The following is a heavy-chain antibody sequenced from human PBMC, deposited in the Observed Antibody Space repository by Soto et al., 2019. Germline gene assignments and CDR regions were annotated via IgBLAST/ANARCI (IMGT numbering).Heavy chain of an antibody. CDR3: ARGEYGDYDAFDI. V-gene: IGHV3-64*01. Sequence: PGGSLRLSCAASGFTFSSYAMHWVRQAPGKGLEYVSAISSNGGSTYYANSVKGRFTISRDNSKNTLYLQMGSLRAEDMAVYYCARGEYGDYDAFDIWGQGTMVTVSS. D-gene: IGHD4-17*01. CDR1: GFTFSSYA. J-gene: IGHJ3*02. CDR2: ISSNGGST.